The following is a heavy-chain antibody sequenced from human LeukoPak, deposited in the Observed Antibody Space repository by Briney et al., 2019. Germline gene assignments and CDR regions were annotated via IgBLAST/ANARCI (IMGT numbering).Heavy chain of an antibody. CDR1: GGSISSSSYY. V-gene: IGHV4-39*01. CDR2: IYYGGST. Sequence: PSETLSLTCTVSGGSISSSSYYWGWIRQPPGKGLEWIASIYYGGSTYYNPSLKSRVTISVDTSKNQFSLKLSSVTAADTAVYYCARQKDTAMVHYYYYYMDVWGKGTTVTISS. D-gene: IGHD5-18*01. J-gene: IGHJ6*03. CDR3: ARQKDTAMVHYYYYYMDV.